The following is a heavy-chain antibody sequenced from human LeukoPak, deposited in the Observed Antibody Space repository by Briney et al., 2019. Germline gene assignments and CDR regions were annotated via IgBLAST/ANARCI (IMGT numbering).Heavy chain of an antibody. V-gene: IGHV3-13*01. Sequence: GGSLRLSCAASGFTFIDYDMHWVRQVIRKGLGWVSAIGIRGDTHYSGSVKGRFNISRKNAESYLYLQMNSLRAEDTAVYYCARGGIQVSGIDEFDYWGQGTLVTVSS. CDR1: GFTFIDYD. D-gene: IGHD6-19*01. CDR3: ARGGIQVSGIDEFDY. CDR2: IGIRGDT. J-gene: IGHJ4*02.